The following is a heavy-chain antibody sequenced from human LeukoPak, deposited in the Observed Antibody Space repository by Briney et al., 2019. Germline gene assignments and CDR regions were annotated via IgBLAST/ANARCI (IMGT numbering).Heavy chain of an antibody. D-gene: IGHD2-8*01. CDR3: LVVLMVYRVPLDY. V-gene: IGHV3-53*01. CDR2: IYSGGST. Sequence: GRSLRLSCAASGFTVSSNYMSWVRQPPGEGLEWVSVIYSGGSTYFADSMKGRCTISRDNSKNTLYVQILSLRAEDTAVYYCLVVLMVYRVPLDYWGQGTLVTVSS. J-gene: IGHJ4*02. CDR1: GFTVSSNY.